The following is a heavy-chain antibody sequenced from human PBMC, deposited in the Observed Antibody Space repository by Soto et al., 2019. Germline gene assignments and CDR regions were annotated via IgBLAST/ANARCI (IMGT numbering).Heavy chain of an antibody. J-gene: IGHJ6*02. CDR1: GFTFSCYS. V-gene: IGHV3-74*03. CDR3: AGPNSNYVYWYYYGLDV. Sequence: HPGGSLRLSCTASGFTFSCYSMHWVRQSPGKGLVWVSHINSDGTSTTYADSVKGRFTISRDNAKNTLYLQMNSLRAEDSGVYYCAGPNSNYVYWYYYGLDVWGQGTTVTVSS. D-gene: IGHD4-4*01. CDR2: INSDGTST.